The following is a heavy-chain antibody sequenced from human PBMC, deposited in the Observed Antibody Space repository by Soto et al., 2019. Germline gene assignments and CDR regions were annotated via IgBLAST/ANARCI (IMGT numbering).Heavy chain of an antibody. CDR1: GGSISSGDYY. Sequence: SETLSLTCTVCGGSISSGDYYWCLIRQPPGKGLEWIAYIYYSGSTYYNPSLKSRVTISVDTSKNQFSLKLSSVTAADTAVYYCARQYYDSSGYYGTPYFDYWGQGTLVTVSS. CDR3: ARQYYDSSGYYGTPYFDY. CDR2: IYYSGST. V-gene: IGHV4-30-4*01. J-gene: IGHJ4*02. D-gene: IGHD3-22*01.